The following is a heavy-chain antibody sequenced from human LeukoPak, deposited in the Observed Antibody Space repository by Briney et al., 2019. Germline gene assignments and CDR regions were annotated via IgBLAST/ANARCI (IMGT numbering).Heavy chain of an antibody. CDR3: ARDFWSGSVGFDP. D-gene: IGHD3-3*01. CDR2: IYSSGST. J-gene: IGHJ5*02. CDR1: GAAISTYF. Sequence: SSETLSLTCTVSGAAISTYFWSWIRQPPGKGLEWIGYIYSSGSTKYNPSLKSRVTMSVDASKNQFALTLRSLTAADTAVYYCARDFWSGSVGFDPWGQGTLVTVSS. V-gene: IGHV4-59*01.